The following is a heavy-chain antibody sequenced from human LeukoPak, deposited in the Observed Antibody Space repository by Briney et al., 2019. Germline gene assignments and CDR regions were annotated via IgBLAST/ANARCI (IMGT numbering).Heavy chain of an antibody. CDR1: GGSISSYY. Sequence: SETLSLTCTVSGGSISSYYWSWIRQPPGKGLEWIGYIYYSGSTNYNPSLKSRVTISVDTSKNQFSLKLSSVTAADTVVYYCASTDYDSSGYYYVFDYWGQGTLVTVSS. CDR3: ASTDYDSSGYYYVFDY. D-gene: IGHD3-22*01. CDR2: IYYSGST. V-gene: IGHV4-59*08. J-gene: IGHJ4*02.